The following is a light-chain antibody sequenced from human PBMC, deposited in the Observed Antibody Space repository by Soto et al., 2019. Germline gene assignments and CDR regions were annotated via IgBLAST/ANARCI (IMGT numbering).Light chain of an antibody. V-gene: IGLV2-11*01. CDR2: DVN. CDR1: SSDVGGYNY. J-gene: IGLJ1*01. Sequence: QSALTQPRSVSGSPGQSVAISCTGTSSDVGGYNYVSWYQHHPGKAPKVMIYDVNKRPSGVPDRFSGSKSGNTASLTISGLQAEHEADFYCCSYAGGSYVFGTGTKLTVL. CDR3: CSYAGGSYV.